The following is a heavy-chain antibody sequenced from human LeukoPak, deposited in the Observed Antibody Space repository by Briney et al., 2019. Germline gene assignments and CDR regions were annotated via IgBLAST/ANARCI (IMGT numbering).Heavy chain of an antibody. D-gene: IGHD4-23*01. V-gene: IGHV3-21*01. J-gene: IGHJ4*02. CDR1: GFTFSSYT. CDR3: VRGNDYGGPHY. Sequence: GGSLRLSCAASGFTFSSYTMNWVRQAPGKGLEWVSSISSSSSYIYYADSVKGRFTISRDNAKNSLYLQMNSLRVEDTAVYYCVRGNDYGGPHYWGQGTLVTVSS. CDR2: ISSSSSYI.